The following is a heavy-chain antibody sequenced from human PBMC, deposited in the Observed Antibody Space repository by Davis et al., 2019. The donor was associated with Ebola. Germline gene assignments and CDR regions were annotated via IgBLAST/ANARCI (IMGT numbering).Heavy chain of an antibody. Sequence: PSETLSLTCAVSPFSFSSSNWWSWVRQPPGKGLEWIGEIYHSGSTDYNPSLKSRVTISVDKSKNQFSLKLSSVTAADTAVYYCARRGVVPAANPYNWFDPWGQGTLVTVSS. V-gene: IGHV4-4*02. CDR2: IYHSGST. D-gene: IGHD2-2*01. J-gene: IGHJ5*02. CDR1: PFSFSSSNW. CDR3: ARRGVVPAANPYNWFDP.